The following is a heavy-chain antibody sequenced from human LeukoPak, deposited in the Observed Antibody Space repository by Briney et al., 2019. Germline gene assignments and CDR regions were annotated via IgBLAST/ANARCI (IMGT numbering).Heavy chain of an antibody. CDR1: GGSFSGYY. J-gene: IGHJ4*02. CDR2: INHSGST. Sequence: SETLSLTCAVYGGSFSGYYWSWVRQPPGKGLEWIGEINHSGSTNYNPSLKSRVTISVDTSKNQFSLKLSSVTAADTAVYYCARGRDGYNFDYWGQGALVTVSS. CDR3: ARGRDGYNFDY. D-gene: IGHD5-24*01. V-gene: IGHV4-34*01.